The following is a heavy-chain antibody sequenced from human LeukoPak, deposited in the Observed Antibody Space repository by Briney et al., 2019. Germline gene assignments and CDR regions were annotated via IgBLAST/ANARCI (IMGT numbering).Heavy chain of an antibody. CDR1: GFTFSGSA. D-gene: IGHD3-22*01. V-gene: IGHV3-9*01. CDR2: ISWNSGSI. CDR3: AKGYYYDSSGYAFDI. J-gene: IGHJ3*02. Sequence: GGSLRLSCAASGFTFSGSAMHWVRQAPGKGLEWVSGISWNSGSIGYADSVKGRFTISRDNAKNSLYLQMNSLRAEDTALYYCAKGYYYDSSGYAFDIWGQGAMVTVSS.